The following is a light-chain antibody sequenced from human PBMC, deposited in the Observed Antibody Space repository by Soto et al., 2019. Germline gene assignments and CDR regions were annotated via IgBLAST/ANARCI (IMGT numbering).Light chain of an antibody. V-gene: IGKV3-20*01. CDR1: QSVSSSY. J-gene: IGKJ4*01. Sequence: EIVLTQSPGTLSLSPGERATLSCRAGQSVSSSYLAWYQQKPGQAPRLLIYGASSRATGIPDRFSGSGSGTDFTLTISRLEPEDFAVYFCQQYNPPLTFGGGTKVDI. CDR3: QQYNPPLT. CDR2: GAS.